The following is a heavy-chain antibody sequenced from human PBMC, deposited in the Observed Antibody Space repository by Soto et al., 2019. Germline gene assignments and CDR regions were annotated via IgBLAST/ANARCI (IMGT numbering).Heavy chain of an antibody. V-gene: IGHV4-59*01. CDR3: AKVNDFWTGYYSTNWFDP. J-gene: IGHJ5*02. CDR2: IYYSGST. CDR1: GGSISSYY. Sequence: SETLPLTCTVSGGSISSYYWSWIRQPPGKGLEWIGYIYYSGSTNYNPSLKSRVTISVDTSKNHFSLKLSSVTAADTAVYYCAKVNDFWTGYYSTNWFDPWGQGTLVTVSS. D-gene: IGHD3-3*01.